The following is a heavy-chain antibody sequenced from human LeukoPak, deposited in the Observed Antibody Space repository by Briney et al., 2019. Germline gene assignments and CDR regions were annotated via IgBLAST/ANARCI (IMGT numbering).Heavy chain of an antibody. CDR2: ISSIGTDI. D-gene: IGHD6-13*01. J-gene: IGHJ1*01. Sequence: GGSLRLSCAASGFTFTNYAFMWVRQAPGKGLEWVSSISSIGTDIYYGNSVKGRFTISRDNAKNSLFLQMNSLRAEDAAVDYCARGEGGSWYAFHQHWGQGTLVTVSS. V-gene: IGHV3-21*01. CDR3: ARGEGGSWYAFHQH. CDR1: GFTFTNYA.